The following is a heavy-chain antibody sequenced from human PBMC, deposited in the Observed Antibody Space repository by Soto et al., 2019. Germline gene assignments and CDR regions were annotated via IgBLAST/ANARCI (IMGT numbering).Heavy chain of an antibody. Sequence: QVQLVQSGAEVKKPGSSVKVSCKASVGTFSSYAISWVRQAPGHGLEWMGGIIPIFGTANYAKKFQVRVTMTADESTSTAYMELSSLRSEDTAVYYCASNIAAAGSTYYSCGMDVWGQGTTITVSS. V-gene: IGHV1-69*01. CDR2: IIPIFGTA. CDR3: ASNIAAAGSTYYSCGMDV. J-gene: IGHJ6*02. D-gene: IGHD6-13*01. CDR1: VGTFSSYA.